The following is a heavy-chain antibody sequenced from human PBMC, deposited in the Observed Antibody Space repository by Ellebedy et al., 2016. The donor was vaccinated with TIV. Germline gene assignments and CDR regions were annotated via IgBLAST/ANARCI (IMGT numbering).Heavy chain of an antibody. CDR2: VKHDGSDK. Sequence: GGSLRLSXAASGFTFSDYWMSWVRQAPGKGLEWVANVKHDGSDKYYVDSVKGRFTISRDNAKNSLDLQMNSLRVEDTAVYYCARDESVATMADYWGQGTLVTVSS. J-gene: IGHJ4*02. CDR3: ARDESVATMADY. V-gene: IGHV3-7*01. D-gene: IGHD5-12*01. CDR1: GFTFSDYW.